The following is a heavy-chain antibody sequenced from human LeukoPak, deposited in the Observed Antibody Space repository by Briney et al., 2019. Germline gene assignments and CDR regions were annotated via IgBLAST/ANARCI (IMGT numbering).Heavy chain of an antibody. J-gene: IGHJ4*02. CDR1: GFTFSSYS. Sequence: GGSLRLSCAASGFTFSSYSMNWVRQAPGKGLEWVSYISSSSSTIYYADSVKGRFTISRDNAKNSLYLQMNSLRDEDTAVYYCARDTYREYSSSFDYWGQGTLVIVSS. D-gene: IGHD6-6*01. CDR2: ISSSSSTI. V-gene: IGHV3-48*02. CDR3: ARDTYREYSSSFDY.